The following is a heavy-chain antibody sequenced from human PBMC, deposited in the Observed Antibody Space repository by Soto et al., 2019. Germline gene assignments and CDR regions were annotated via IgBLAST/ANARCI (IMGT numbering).Heavy chain of an antibody. CDR3: ARHSHEDHGDPNWFDP. V-gene: IGHV4-39*01. CDR1: GASISSNIYY. Sequence: QVQLQESGPGLVKPSETLSLTCTVSGASISSNIYYWGWIRQPPGKGLEWIGSIYYTGNTFYNPSLKSRVTLSVDTSENQFSLRLFSVTAADTAVYYCARHSHEDHGDPNWFDPWGQGTLVTASS. CDR2: IYYTGNT. J-gene: IGHJ5*02. D-gene: IGHD4-17*01.